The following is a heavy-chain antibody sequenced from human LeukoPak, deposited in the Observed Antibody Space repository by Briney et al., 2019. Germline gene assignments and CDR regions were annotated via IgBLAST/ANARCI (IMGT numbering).Heavy chain of an antibody. Sequence: ASVNVSCKASGYTFTGYYMHWVRQAPGQGLEWMGWINPNSGGTNYAQKLQGRVTMTRDTSISTAYMELSRMRSDDTAVYYCAREGVDTAMVMDYWGQGTLVTVSS. V-gene: IGHV1-2*02. CDR2: INPNSGGT. CDR3: AREGVDTAMVMDY. D-gene: IGHD5-18*01. CDR1: GYTFTGYY. J-gene: IGHJ4*02.